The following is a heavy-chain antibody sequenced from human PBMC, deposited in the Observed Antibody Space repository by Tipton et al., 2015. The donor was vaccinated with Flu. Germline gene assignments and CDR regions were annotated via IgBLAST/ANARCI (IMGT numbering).Heavy chain of an antibody. V-gene: IGHV4-61*02. J-gene: IGHJ4*02. D-gene: IGHD6-13*01. CDR3: ARMNVAAGSFYIDN. CDR2: IYTRGET. CDR1: GASINSGAYY. Sequence: TLSLTCTVSGASINSGAYYWTWIRQSAGGGLEWIGRIYTRGETNSNPSLGGRVTVSVDRTKNQFFLRLMSVTAADTAVYYCARMNVAAGSFYIDNWGQGTLVTVSS.